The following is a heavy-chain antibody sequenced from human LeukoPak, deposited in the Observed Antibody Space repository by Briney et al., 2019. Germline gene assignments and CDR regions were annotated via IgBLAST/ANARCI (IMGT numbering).Heavy chain of an antibody. CDR3: AKGGYCSATRCYVGKGMDD. V-gene: IGHV3-30*18. Sequence: GGSLRLSCAASGFTFDTYGMHWVRQVPGKGLEWVAVISHDGVDKYYADSVKGRFTISRDNSKNTVSLQVNSLRAEDTAAYYCAKGGYCSATRCYVGKGMDDWGQGTLVTVSS. CDR1: GFTFDTYG. CDR2: ISHDGVDK. J-gene: IGHJ4*02. D-gene: IGHD2-2*01.